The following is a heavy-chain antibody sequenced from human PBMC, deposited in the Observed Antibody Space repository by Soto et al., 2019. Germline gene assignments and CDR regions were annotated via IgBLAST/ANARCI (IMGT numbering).Heavy chain of an antibody. CDR3: ARDRRVGEPDFLGEMDV. CDR2: IWYDGSNK. Sequence: LRLSCAASGFTFSSYGMHWVRQAPGKGLEWVAAIWYDGSNKYYADSVKCRFTISRDNSKNTLYLQMSSLRDEDTAVYYCARDRRVGEPDFLGEMDVVRQGTTLTVSS. CDR1: GFTFSSYG. D-gene: IGHD3-16*01. V-gene: IGHV3-33*01. J-gene: IGHJ6*02.